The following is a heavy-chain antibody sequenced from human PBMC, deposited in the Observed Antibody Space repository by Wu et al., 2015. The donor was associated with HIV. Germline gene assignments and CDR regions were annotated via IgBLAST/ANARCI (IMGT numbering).Heavy chain of an antibody. CDR3: ARDQTPAKLVPFDY. Sequence: EVQLVQSGAEVKKPGATVKISCKVSGYTFTDYYMHWVQQAPGKGLEWMGLVDPEDGETIYAEKFQGRVTITADTSTDTAYMEVRSLRPDDTAVYYCARDQTPAKLVPFDYWGQGTLVTVSS. CDR1: GYTFTDYY. D-gene: IGHD2-2*01. V-gene: IGHV1-69-2*01. J-gene: IGHJ4*02. CDR2: VDPEDGET.